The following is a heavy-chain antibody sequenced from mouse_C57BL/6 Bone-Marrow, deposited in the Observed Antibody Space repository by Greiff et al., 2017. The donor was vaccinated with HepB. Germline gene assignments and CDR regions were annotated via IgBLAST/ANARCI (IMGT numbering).Heavy chain of an antibody. V-gene: IGHV1-55*01. CDR1: GYTFTSYW. Sequence: VQLQQPGAELVKPGASVKMSCKASGYTFTSYWITWVKQRPGQGLEWIGDIYPGSGSTNYNEKFKSNATLTVDTSSSTAYMQLSSLTSEDSAVYYCAISFPYYYAMDYWGQGTSVTVSS. CDR2: IYPGSGST. CDR3: AISFPYYYAMDY. J-gene: IGHJ4*01.